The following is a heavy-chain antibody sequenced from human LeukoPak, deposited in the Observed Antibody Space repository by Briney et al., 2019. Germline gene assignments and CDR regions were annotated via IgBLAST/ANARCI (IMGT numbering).Heavy chain of an antibody. D-gene: IGHD5-18*01. J-gene: IGHJ5*02. CDR2: IYTSGST. V-gene: IGHV4-4*07. CDR3: ARDIAGYSYGYWFDP. Sequence: SETLSLTCTVSGGSISSYYWSWIRQPAGKGLEWIGRIYTSGSTNYNPSLKSRVTMSVDTSRNQFSLKLSSVTAADTAVYYCARDIAGYSYGYWFDPRGQGTLVTVSS. CDR1: GGSISSYY.